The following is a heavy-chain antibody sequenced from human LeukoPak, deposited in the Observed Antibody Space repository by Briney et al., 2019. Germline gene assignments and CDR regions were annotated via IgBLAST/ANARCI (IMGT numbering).Heavy chain of an antibody. D-gene: IGHD2-15*01. Sequence: GGSLRLSCAASGFTFDDYGMSWVRQAPGKGLEWVSGINWNGGSTGYADSVKGRFTISRDNSKNTLYLQMNSLRAEDTAVYYCAKDRGYCSGGSCYSRPVGYWGQGTLVTVSS. V-gene: IGHV3-20*04. CDR3: AKDRGYCSGGSCYSRPVGY. CDR2: INWNGGST. CDR1: GFTFDDYG. J-gene: IGHJ4*02.